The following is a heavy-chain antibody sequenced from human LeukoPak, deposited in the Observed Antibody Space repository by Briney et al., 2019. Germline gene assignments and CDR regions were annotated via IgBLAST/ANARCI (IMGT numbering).Heavy chain of an antibody. D-gene: IGHD5-18*01. CDR3: ARAEYSYGLFDY. J-gene: IGHJ4*02. CDR2: IYYSGST. CDR1: GGSISSYY. Sequence: SETLSLTCTVSGGSISSYYWSWIRQPPGKGLEWIGYIYYSGSTNYNPSLKSRVTISVDTSKNQFSLKLSSVTAADTAAYYCARAEYSYGLFDYWGQGTLVTVSS. V-gene: IGHV4-59*01.